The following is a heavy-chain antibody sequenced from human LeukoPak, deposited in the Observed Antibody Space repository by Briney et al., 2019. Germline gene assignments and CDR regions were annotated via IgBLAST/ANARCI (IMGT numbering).Heavy chain of an antibody. CDR3: ARGGSGWSNFDY. CDR2: IIPIFGTA. Sequence: ASVKVSCKASGGTFSSYAISWVRQAPGQGLEWMGGIIPIFGTASYAQKFQGRVTITADESTSTVYMELSSLRSEDTAVYYCARGGSGWSNFDYWGQGTLVTVSS. CDR1: GGTFSSYA. V-gene: IGHV1-69*13. D-gene: IGHD6-19*01. J-gene: IGHJ4*02.